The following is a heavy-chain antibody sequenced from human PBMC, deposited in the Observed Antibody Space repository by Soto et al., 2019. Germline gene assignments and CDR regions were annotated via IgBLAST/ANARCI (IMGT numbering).Heavy chain of an antibody. CDR1: GFTFSSYA. CDR3: ARELERVFDY. J-gene: IGHJ4*02. CDR2: IAYDGRNK. V-gene: IGHV3-30*04. D-gene: IGHD1-1*01. Sequence: QVPLVESGGGVVQPGRSLRLSCAASGFTFSSYAMHWVRQAPGKGLEWVAVIAYDGRNKYYADSLKGRFTISRDNSKNTLYLQMNSLRIEDTAVYYCARELERVFDYWGQGTLVTVSS.